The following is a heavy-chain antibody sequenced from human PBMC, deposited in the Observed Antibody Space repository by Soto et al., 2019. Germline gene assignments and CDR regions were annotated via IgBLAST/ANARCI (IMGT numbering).Heavy chain of an antibody. CDR2: ISGYNGDT. CDR3: AKNGQPPYYYYGMDV. Sequence: QGQLVQSGAEVKKPGASVKVSYKASGYTFTRYGISWVRQAPGQGLEWMGWISGYNGDTKYAQKFQGRVTMTVDTSTTTAYMELRSLPSDDRAVYYCAKNGQPPYYYYGMDVWGQGTTVTVSS. CDR1: GYTFTRYG. D-gene: IGHD2-8*01. J-gene: IGHJ6*02. V-gene: IGHV1-18*01.